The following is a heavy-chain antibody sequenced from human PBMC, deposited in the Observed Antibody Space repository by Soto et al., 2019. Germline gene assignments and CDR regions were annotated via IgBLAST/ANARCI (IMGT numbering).Heavy chain of an antibody. D-gene: IGHD1-7*01. V-gene: IGHV3-30*04. Sequence: PGGSLRLSCAASGFTFSSYAILWVRQAPGKGLEWLALISNDGSNKYYADSVKGRFTISRDNSKNTLYLQVNSLRAEDTAVYYCARNWNYAFDYWGQGTLVTVSS. CDR3: ARNWNYAFDY. CDR1: GFTFSSYA. CDR2: ISNDGSNK. J-gene: IGHJ4*02.